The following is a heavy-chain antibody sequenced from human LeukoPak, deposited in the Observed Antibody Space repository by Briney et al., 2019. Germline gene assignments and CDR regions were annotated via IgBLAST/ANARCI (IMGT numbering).Heavy chain of an antibody. V-gene: IGHV4-59*01. CDR1: GDSISSYY. CDR3: ARERISFDP. J-gene: IGHJ5*02. D-gene: IGHD3-10*01. CDR2: IYYSGST. Sequence: SETLSLTCTVSGDSISSYYWSWIRQPPGKGLEWIGYIYYSGSTKYNPSLKSRVTISVDTSKNQFSLKLNSVTAADTAVYYCARERISFDPWGQGTLVTVSS.